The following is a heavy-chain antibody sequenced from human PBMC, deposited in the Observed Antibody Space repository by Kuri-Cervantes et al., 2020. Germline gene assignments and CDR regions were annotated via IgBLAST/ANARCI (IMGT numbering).Heavy chain of an antibody. CDR1: GGSFSTYY. Sequence: SETLSLTCAVYGGSFSTYYWSWIRQPPGKGLEWIGEINHSGSTNYNPSLKSRVTISVDTSKNQFSLKLRSVTAADTAVYYCARVGYSYGYDYYYYMDVWGKGTTVTVSS. CDR2: INHSGST. V-gene: IGHV4-34*01. J-gene: IGHJ6*03. CDR3: ARVGYSYGYDYYYYMDV. D-gene: IGHD5-18*01.